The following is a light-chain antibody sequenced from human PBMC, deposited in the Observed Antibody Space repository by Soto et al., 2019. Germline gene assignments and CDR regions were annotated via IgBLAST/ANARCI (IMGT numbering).Light chain of an antibody. CDR3: QQYNNYWT. V-gene: IGKV1-5*03. CDR1: QSISYW. Sequence: DIQMTQSPSTLSASVGDRVTITCRASQSISYWLAWYQQKPGKAPNLLIYKASSFESGVPSRFSGSGSGTELTLTISSPQPDDFESYHCQQYNNYWTFGQGTKVEIK. J-gene: IGKJ1*01. CDR2: KAS.